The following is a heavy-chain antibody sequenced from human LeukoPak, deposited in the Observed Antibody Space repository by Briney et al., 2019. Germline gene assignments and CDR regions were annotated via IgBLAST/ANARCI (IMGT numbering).Heavy chain of an antibody. CDR3: ARQSPKTTVLIRLHYFDY. CDR2: IHNSVT. J-gene: IGHJ4*02. Sequence: SETLSLTCTVSGGSISTYYWTWIRQPPGKGLEWIGYIHNSVTNSKPSLKSRVTISVDTSKNQLSLKLGSVTAADTAVYYCARQSPKTTVLIRLHYFDYWGQGTLVTVSS. D-gene: IGHD4-23*01. V-gene: IGHV4-59*08. CDR1: GGSISTYY.